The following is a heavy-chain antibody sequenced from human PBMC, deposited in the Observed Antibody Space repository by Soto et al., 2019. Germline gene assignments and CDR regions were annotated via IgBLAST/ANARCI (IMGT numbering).Heavy chain of an antibody. J-gene: IGHJ4*02. D-gene: IGHD6-13*01. CDR1: GFTFSSYA. V-gene: IGHV3-23*01. CDR3: ATKQQLVHLSAHY. Sequence: EVQLLESGGGLVQPGGSLRLSCAASGFTFSSYAMSWVRQAPGKGLEWVSAISGSGGSTYYADSVKGRFTISRDNSKNKLYLQMNSLSAEDTAVYYCATKQQLVHLSAHYGGQGTLVTVSS. CDR2: ISGSGGST.